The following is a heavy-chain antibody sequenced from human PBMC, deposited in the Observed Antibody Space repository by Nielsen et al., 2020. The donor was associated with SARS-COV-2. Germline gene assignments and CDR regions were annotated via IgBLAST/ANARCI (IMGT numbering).Heavy chain of an antibody. V-gene: IGHV4-59*13. CDR2: IYYSGST. J-gene: IGHJ4*02. CDR1: GGSISSYY. CDR3: ARVSPSSRVDY. Sequence: SETLSLTCAVYGGSISSYYWSWIRQPPGKGLEWIGYIYYSGSTNYNPSLKSRVTISVDTSKNQFSLKLSSVTAADTAVYYCARVSPSSRVDYWGQGTLVTVSS. D-gene: IGHD6-13*01.